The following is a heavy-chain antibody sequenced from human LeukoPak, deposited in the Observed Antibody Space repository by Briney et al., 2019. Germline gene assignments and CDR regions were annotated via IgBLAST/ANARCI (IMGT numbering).Heavy chain of an antibody. V-gene: IGHV4-59*08. Sequence: PSETLSLTCTISGASISSFYWSWIRQPPGKGLEWIGCINYSGSTNYNPSLKSRVTISVDTSKNQFSLKLSSVTAADTAVYYCASYSSASAFDYWGQGTLVTVSS. J-gene: IGHJ4*02. CDR1: GASISSFY. D-gene: IGHD2-21*01. CDR3: ASYSSASAFDY. CDR2: INYSGST.